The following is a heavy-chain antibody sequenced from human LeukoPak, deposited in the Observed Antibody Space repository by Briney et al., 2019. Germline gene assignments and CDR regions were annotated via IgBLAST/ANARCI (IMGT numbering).Heavy chain of an antibody. Sequence: GGSLRLSCAASGFTFSTYGMHWVRRDPGKGLEWVAVIWYDGSNKNYADSVKGRFTISRDNSKNTLYLQMNSLRVEDTAVYFCARDKGYNPYGFDIWGQGTMVTVSS. CDR1: GFTFSTYG. CDR2: IWYDGSNK. D-gene: IGHD1-1*01. CDR3: ARDKGYNPYGFDI. V-gene: IGHV3-33*01. J-gene: IGHJ3*02.